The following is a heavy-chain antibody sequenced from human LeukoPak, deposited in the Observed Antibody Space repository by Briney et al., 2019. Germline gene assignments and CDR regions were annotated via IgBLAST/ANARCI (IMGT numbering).Heavy chain of an antibody. CDR2: IRGSGGST. J-gene: IGHJ4*02. V-gene: IGHV3-23*01. CDR1: GFAFSSYA. CDR3: AKGYSGSYSYYFDY. Sequence: PGGSLRLSCAASGFAFSSYAMSWVRQAPGKGLEGVSAIRGSGGSTYYADSVKGRFTISRDNSKNTLYLQMNSLSAEDTAVYYCAKGYSGSYSYYFDYWGQGTLVTVSS. D-gene: IGHD1-26*01.